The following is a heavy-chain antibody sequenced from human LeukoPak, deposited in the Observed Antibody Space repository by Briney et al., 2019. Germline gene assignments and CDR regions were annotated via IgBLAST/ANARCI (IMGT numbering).Heavy chain of an antibody. J-gene: IGHJ1*01. Sequence: ASVKVSCKASGGTFSSYAINWVRQAPGQGLEWMGGITPMFGTAKCAQKFQGRVTITADESTSTAYMELSSLRSEDTAVYYCARDSSEFRSLIFHWGQGTLVTVSS. D-gene: IGHD3-9*01. CDR1: GGTFSSYA. V-gene: IGHV1-69*13. CDR2: ITPMFGTA. CDR3: ARDSSEFRSLIFH.